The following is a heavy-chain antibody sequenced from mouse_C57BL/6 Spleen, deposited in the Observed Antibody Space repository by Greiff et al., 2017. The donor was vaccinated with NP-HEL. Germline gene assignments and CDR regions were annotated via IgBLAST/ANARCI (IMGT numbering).Heavy chain of an antibody. J-gene: IGHJ1*03. CDR1: GYTFTNYE. V-gene: IGHV1-15*01. CDR2: IDPETGGT. D-gene: IGHD2-5*01. Sequence: VQLQQSGAELVRPGASVTLSCKASGYTFTNYEMHWVKQTPVHGLEWIGAIDPETGGTAYNQKFKGKAILTADKSSSTAYMELRSLTSEDSAVYYCTRRRSAYYSIWYFDVCGTRTTVTVSS. CDR3: TRRRSAYYSIWYFDV.